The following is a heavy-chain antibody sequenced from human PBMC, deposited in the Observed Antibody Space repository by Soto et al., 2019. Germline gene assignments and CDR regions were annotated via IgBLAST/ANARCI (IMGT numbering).Heavy chain of an antibody. Sequence: SETLSLTCTVSGGSISSSSYYWSWIRQPPGKGLEWIGYIYYSGSTNYNPSLKSRVTISVDTSKNQLSLKLSSVTAADTAVYYCARRYGYSFDYWGQGTLVTVSS. D-gene: IGHD5-18*01. J-gene: IGHJ4*02. V-gene: IGHV4-61*05. CDR1: GGSISSSSYY. CDR3: ARRYGYSFDY. CDR2: IYYSGST.